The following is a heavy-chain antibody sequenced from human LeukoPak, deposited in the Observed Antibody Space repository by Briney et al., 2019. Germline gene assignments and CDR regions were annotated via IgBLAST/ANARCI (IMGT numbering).Heavy chain of an antibody. CDR2: ISGSGGST. J-gene: IGHJ4*02. V-gene: IGHV3-23*01. Sequence: PGGSLRLSCAASGFTFSSYSMNWVRQAPGKGLEWVSAISGSGGSTYYADSVKGRFTISRDSSKNTLYLQMNSLRAEDTAVYYCATHFYYYDSSGYTYYFDYWGQGTLVTVSS. CDR3: ATHFYYYDSSGYTYYFDY. CDR1: GFTFSSYS. D-gene: IGHD3-22*01.